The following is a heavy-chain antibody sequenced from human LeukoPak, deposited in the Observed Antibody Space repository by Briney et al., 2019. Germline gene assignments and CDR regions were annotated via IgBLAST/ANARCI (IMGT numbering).Heavy chain of an antibody. CDR3: ARVGSSWLAFDI. CDR2: IYTSGST. Sequence: SETLSLTCTVSGGSISSGSYYWSWIRQPAGKGLEWIGRIYTSGSTNYNPSLKSRVTISVDTSKNQFSLKLSSVTAADTAVYYCARVGSSWLAFDIWGQGTMVTVSS. J-gene: IGHJ3*02. D-gene: IGHD6-13*01. V-gene: IGHV4-61*02. CDR1: GGSISSGSYY.